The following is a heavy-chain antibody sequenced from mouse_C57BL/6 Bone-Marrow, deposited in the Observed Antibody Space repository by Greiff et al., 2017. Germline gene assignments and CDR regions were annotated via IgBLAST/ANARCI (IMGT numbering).Heavy chain of an antibody. D-gene: IGHD1-1*01. CDR2: IYPGNGDT. CDR3: AIRAVVPYYFDY. V-gene: IGHV1-12*01. Sequence: QVQLQQSGAELVRPGASVKMSCKASGYTFTSYNMHWVKQTPRQGLEWIGAIYPGNGDTSYNQKFKGKATLTVDKSSSTAYMQLSRLTSENSAVYFCAIRAVVPYYFDYWGQGTTLTVSS. J-gene: IGHJ2*01. CDR1: GYTFTSYN.